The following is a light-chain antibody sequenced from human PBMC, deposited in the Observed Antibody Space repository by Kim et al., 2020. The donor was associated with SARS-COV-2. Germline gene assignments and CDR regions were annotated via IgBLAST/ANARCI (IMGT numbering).Light chain of an antibody. CDR3: QVWNSGSDQWV. J-gene: IGLJ3*02. CDR1: NSSSGG. CDR2: FDS. V-gene: IGLV3-21*04. Sequence: VAPGDTARISCRGNNSSSGGVRLQQQKPGQAPVLLIYFDSEWPGIPERLSGSNSGNTATLTIKKVEPGDEADYYCQVWNSGSDQWVFGGGTQLTVL.